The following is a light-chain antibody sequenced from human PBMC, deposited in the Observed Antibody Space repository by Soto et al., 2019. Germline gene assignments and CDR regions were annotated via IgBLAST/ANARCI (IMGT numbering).Light chain of an antibody. J-gene: IGLJ2*01. V-gene: IGLV4-69*01. CDR1: SGHSSYA. CDR2: LNSDGSH. CDR3: QTWGTGIHVV. Sequence: QSVLTQSPSASASLGASVKLTCTLSSGHSSYAIAWHQQKPEKGPRYLMKLNSDGSHSKGDGIPARFSGSSSGAERYLTISSLQSEDEADYYCQTWGTGIHVVFGGGTKLTVL.